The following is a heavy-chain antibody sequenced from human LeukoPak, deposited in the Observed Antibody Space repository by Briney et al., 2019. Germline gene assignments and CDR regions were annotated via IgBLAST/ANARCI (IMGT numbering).Heavy chain of an antibody. J-gene: IGHJ4*02. V-gene: IGHV1-69*01. CDR2: IIPIFGTA. Sequence: SVKVSCKASGGTFSSYAISWVRQAPGQGLEWMGGIIPIFGTANYAQKFQGRVTITADESTSTAYIELSSLRSEDTAVYYCARDPGYSSGWYYFDYWGQGTLVTVSS. D-gene: IGHD6-19*01. CDR3: ARDPGYSSGWYYFDY. CDR1: GGTFSSYA.